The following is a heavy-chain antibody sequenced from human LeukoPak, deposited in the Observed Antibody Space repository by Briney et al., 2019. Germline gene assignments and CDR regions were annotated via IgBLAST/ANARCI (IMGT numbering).Heavy chain of an antibody. J-gene: IGHJ3*02. CDR2: ISYIGST. Sequence: PSETLSLTCAVSDDSFSSHYWTWIRQPPGKGLEWIGYISYIGSTNYNPSLKSRVTISIDTSKNQFSLKLSSVTAADTAVYYCAREMGSAAAGPYDIWGQGTMVTVSS. CDR1: DDSFSSHY. CDR3: AREMGSAAAGPYDI. D-gene: IGHD6-13*01. V-gene: IGHV4-59*11.